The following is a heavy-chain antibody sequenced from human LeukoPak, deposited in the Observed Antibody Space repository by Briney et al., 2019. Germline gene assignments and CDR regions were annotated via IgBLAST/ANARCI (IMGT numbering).Heavy chain of an antibody. V-gene: IGHV3-30-3*01. J-gene: IGHJ4*02. Sequence: PGGSLRLSCAASGFTFSSYAMHWVRQAPGKGLEWVAVISYDGSDRNHADSVKGRFTISRDNSKNTLYLQMNSLRAEDTAVYYRAKEVEMLFDCWGQGTLVTVSS. CDR2: ISYDGSDR. D-gene: IGHD5-24*01. CDR3: AKEVEMLFDC. CDR1: GFTFSSYA.